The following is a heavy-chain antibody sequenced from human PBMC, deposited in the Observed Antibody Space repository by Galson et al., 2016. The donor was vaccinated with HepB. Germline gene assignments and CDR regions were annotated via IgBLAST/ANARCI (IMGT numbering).Heavy chain of an antibody. V-gene: IGHV3-30-3*01. CDR1: GFTFSDWD. J-gene: IGHJ6*03. D-gene: IGHD1-26*01. CDR3: GRDLKLGAPDYMDV. Sequence: SLRLSCAASGFTFSDWDFHWVRQAPGKGLDWVAVISKTGDTTFYGDSVKGRFTISRDNSKKTVDLQIHSLRSEGAAVYFCGRDLKLGAPDYMDVWGKGDHGHRL. CDR2: ISKTGDTT.